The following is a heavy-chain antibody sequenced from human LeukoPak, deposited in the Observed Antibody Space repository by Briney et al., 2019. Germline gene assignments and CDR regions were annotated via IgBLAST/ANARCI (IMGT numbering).Heavy chain of an antibody. CDR3: ARGSGLREGSSWYAVRYYYMDV. D-gene: IGHD6-13*01. V-gene: IGHV1-46*01. CDR1: GYTFTSYY. J-gene: IGHJ6*03. CDR2: INPSGGST. Sequence: ASVKVSCKPSGYTFTSYYIHWVRQAPGQGLEWMGIINPSGGSTSYAQKFQGRVTMTRDTSISTAYMELSRLRSDDTAVYYCARGSGLREGSSWYAVRYYYMDVWGKGTTVTVSS.